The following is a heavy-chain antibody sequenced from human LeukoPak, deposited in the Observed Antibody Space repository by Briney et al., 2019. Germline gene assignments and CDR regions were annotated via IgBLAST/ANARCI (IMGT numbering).Heavy chain of an antibody. J-gene: IGHJ4*02. D-gene: IGHD2-2*01. CDR1: GYTLTELS. CDR3: ATVHRYCSSTSCYYFDY. V-gene: IGHV1-24*01. Sequence: GASVKVSCKVSGYTLTELSMHWVRQAPGKGLEWMGGFDPEDGETIYAQKFQGRVTMTEDTSTDTAYMELSSLRSEDTAVYYCATVHRYCSSTSCYYFDYWGQGTLVTVSS. CDR2: FDPEDGET.